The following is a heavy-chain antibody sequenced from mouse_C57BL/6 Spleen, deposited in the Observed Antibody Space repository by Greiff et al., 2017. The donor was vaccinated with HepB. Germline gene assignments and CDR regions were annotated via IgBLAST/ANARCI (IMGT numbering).Heavy chain of an antibody. CDR3: AREDYYGSSVYYFDY. D-gene: IGHD1-1*01. CDR2: IYPRSGNT. Sequence: QVQLKESGAELARPGASVKLSCKASGYTFTSYGISWVKQRTGQGLEWIGEIYPRSGNTYYNEKFKGKATLTADKSSSTAYMELRSLTSEDSAVYFCAREDYYGSSVYYFDYWGQGTTLTVSS. CDR1: GYTFTSYG. J-gene: IGHJ2*01. V-gene: IGHV1-81*01.